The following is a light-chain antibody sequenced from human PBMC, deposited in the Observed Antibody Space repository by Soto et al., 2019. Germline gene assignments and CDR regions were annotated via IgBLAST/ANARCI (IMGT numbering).Light chain of an antibody. Sequence: DIVMTQSPGTLSLSPGERATLSCRASQSVSSSYLAWYQQKPGQAPRLLIYGASSRATGIPDRFSGSGSGTDFTLTIDNLEPEDFAVYYCQQRSNWPPITFGQGTRLEIK. J-gene: IGKJ5*01. CDR3: QQRSNWPPIT. CDR2: GAS. CDR1: QSVSSSY. V-gene: IGKV3D-20*02.